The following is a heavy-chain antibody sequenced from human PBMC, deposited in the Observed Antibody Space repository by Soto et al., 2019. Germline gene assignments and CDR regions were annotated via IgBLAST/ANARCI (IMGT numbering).Heavy chain of an antibody. J-gene: IGHJ3*02. Sequence: QVQLVQSGAEVKKPGASVKVSCKASGYTFTSYAMHWVRQAPGQRLEGMGWINAGNGNTKYSQKFKGRVTITRNTSASTAYMHLSSLRSEETAVYYCAREAYGKLSAFDIWGQGTMVTVSS. D-gene: IGHD4-17*01. CDR2: INAGNGNT. CDR1: GYTFTSYA. CDR3: AREAYGKLSAFDI. V-gene: IGHV1-3*01.